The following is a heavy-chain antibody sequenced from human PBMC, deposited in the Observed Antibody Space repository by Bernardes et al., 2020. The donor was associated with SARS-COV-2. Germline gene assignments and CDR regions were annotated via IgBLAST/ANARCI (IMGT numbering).Heavy chain of an antibody. CDR1: GFTFSSYA. J-gene: IGHJ4*02. CDR3: AKESRELLSFDY. V-gene: IGHV3-23*01. Sequence: GGSLRLSRAASGFTFSSYAMSWVRPAPGKGLEWVSAISGSGGSTYYADSVKGRFTISRDNSKNTLYLQMNSLRAEDTAVYYCAKESRELLSFDYWGQGTLVTVSS. D-gene: IGHD1-26*01. CDR2: ISGSGGST.